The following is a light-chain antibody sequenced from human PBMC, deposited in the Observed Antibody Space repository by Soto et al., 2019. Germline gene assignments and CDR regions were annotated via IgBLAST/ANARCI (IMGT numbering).Light chain of an antibody. V-gene: IGKV3-20*01. CDR3: QQYGSSSWT. Sequence: EIVLTQSPGTLSLSPGERATLSCRASQSVRSSSLAWYQQKPGQAPRLLIYGASSRATGIPDRFSGSGSGTDFTITISRLEPEDSAVFYCQQYGSSSWTFGQGTRVEIK. CDR2: GAS. CDR1: QSVRSSS. J-gene: IGKJ1*01.